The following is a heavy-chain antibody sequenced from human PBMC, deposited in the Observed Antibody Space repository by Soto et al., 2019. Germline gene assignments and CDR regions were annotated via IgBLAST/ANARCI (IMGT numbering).Heavy chain of an antibody. Sequence: PXGSLKLSCAASGFTFNTYWMSWVRQAPGKGLDWVANIKEDGSEKYYVDPVKGRFTISRDNAKNLLYLQMNSLGAGDTAMYYCARFTRRSSGDSWGQGTLVTVSS. V-gene: IGHV3-7*01. CDR2: IKEDGSEK. D-gene: IGHD6-25*01. CDR1: GFTFNTYW. J-gene: IGHJ4*02. CDR3: ARFTRRSSGDS.